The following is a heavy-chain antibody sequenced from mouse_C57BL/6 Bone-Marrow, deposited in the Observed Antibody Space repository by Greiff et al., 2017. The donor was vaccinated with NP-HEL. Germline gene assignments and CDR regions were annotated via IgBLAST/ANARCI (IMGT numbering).Heavy chain of an antibody. CDR2: IFPGSGST. J-gene: IGHJ1*03. CDR1: GYTFTDYY. Sequence: VKLMESGPELVKPGASVKISCKASGYTFTDYYINWVKQRPGQGLEWIGWIFPGSGSTYYNEKFKGKATLTVDKSSSTAYMLLSSLTSEDSAVYFCARWGCHDGYWYFDVWGTGTTVTVSS. V-gene: IGHV1-75*01. CDR3: ARWGCHDGYWYFDV. D-gene: IGHD6-1*01.